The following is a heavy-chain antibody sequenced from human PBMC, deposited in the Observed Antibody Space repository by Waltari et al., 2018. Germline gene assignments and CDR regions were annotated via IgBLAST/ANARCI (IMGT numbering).Heavy chain of an antibody. CDR1: GFPFSNFW. J-gene: IGHJ4*02. CDR2: IKLDGSDR. D-gene: IGHD1-1*01. CDR3: ASGGRYDLGGY. V-gene: IGHV3-7*01. Sequence: EVHLVESGGDLVQPGGSLRLSCAASGFPFSNFWMTWVRQTPGKGLEWVANIKLDGSDRYYADSVKGRFTISRDNAENSLYLQMNSLRVDDTAVYYCASGGRYDLGGYWGQGSLVTVSS.